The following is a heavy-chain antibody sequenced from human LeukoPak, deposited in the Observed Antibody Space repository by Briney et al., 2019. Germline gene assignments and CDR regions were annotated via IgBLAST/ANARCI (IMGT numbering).Heavy chain of an antibody. CDR3: ARDDILTGEFDY. V-gene: IGHV1-2*02. Sequence: GAPVKVSCKASGYTFTGYYMHWVRQAPGQGLEWMGWINPNSGGTNYAQKFQGRVTMTRDTSISTAYMELSRLRSDDTAVYYCARDDILTGEFDYWGQGTLVTVSS. J-gene: IGHJ4*02. CDR1: GYTFTGYY. D-gene: IGHD3-9*01. CDR2: INPNSGGT.